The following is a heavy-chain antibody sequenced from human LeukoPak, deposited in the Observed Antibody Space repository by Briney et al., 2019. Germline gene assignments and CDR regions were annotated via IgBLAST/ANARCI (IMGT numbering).Heavy chain of an antibody. V-gene: IGHV4-39*01. D-gene: IGHD6-13*01. Sequence: SETLSLTCTVSGGSISSSSYYWGWIRQPPGKGLEWIGSIYYSGSTYYNPSLKSRVTISVDTSKNQFSLKLSSVTAADTAVYYCARVFSGAAAGYNWFDPWGQGTLVTVSS. CDR1: GGSISSSSYY. CDR3: ARVFSGAAAGYNWFDP. CDR2: IYYSGST. J-gene: IGHJ5*02.